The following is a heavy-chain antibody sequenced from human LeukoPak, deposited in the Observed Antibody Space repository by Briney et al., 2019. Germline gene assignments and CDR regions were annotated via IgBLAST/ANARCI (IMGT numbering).Heavy chain of an antibody. CDR2: ISYDGSNK. V-gene: IGHV3-30-3*01. D-gene: IGHD6-6*01. Sequence: GGSLRLSCAASGFTFSSYAMHWVRQAPGKGLEWVAVISYDGSNKYYADSVKGRFTISRDNSKNTLYLQMNSLRAEDTAVYYCARSSIAARISFEDYWGQGTLVTVSS. J-gene: IGHJ4*02. CDR1: GFTFSSYA. CDR3: ARSSIAARISFEDY.